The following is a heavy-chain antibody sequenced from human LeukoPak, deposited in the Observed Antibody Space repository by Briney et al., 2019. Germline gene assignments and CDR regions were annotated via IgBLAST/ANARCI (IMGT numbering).Heavy chain of an antibody. J-gene: IGHJ4*02. CDR3: SFSGREGY. CDR2: IKSKTDVGTT. CDR1: GFTFSSLV. Sequence: GGSLRLSCAASGFTFSSLVMHWVRQAPGKGLEWVGRIKSKTDVGTTDYAAPVKGKLTISRDDSKNTLYLEMNSLKTEATVVYYCSFSGREGYWGQGTLVTVSS. D-gene: IGHD2-15*01. V-gene: IGHV3-15*01.